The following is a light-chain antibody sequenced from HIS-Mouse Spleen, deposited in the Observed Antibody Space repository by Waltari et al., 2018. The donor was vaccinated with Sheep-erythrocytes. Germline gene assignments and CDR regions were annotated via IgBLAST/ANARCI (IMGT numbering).Light chain of an antibody. J-gene: IGLJ3*02. CDR3: SSYAGSNNWV. V-gene: IGLV3-10*01. Sequence: SYELTQPPSVSVSPGQTARITCSGDALPKKYAYWYQQKSGQAPVLVIYEDSKRPSGIPERFSGSSSGTMATLTISVAQVEDEADYYCSSYAGSNNWVFGGGTKLTVL. CDR2: EDS. CDR1: ALPKKY.